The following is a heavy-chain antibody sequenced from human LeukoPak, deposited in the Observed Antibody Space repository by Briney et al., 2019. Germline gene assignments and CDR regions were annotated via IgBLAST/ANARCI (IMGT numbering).Heavy chain of an antibody. D-gene: IGHD6-19*01. CDR3: ARGLSSGWVDY. CDR2: MHHSGYT. Sequence: PSETLSLTCAVYGGSFSGYYWTWIRQAPGKGLEWIGEMHHSGYTAYNPSLGSRVTISEDTSNSQFSLKLTSVTAADTAVYCCARGLSSGWVDYWGQGTLVTVSS. J-gene: IGHJ4*02. CDR1: GGSFSGYY. V-gene: IGHV4-34*01.